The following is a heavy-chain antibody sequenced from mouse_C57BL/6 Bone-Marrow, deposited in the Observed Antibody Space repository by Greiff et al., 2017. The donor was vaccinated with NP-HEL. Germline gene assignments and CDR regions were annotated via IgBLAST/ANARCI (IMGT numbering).Heavy chain of an antibody. CDR2: INPNNGGT. D-gene: IGHD2-3*01. CDR3: ARGSDGYYPNWYFDV. CDR1: GYTFTDYY. Sequence: VQLQQSGPELVKPGASVKISCKASGYTFTDYYMNWVKQSHGKSLEWIGDINPNNGGTSYIQKFKGKATLTVDKSSSTAYMELRSLTSEDSAVYYCARGSDGYYPNWYFDVWGTGTTVTVSS. J-gene: IGHJ1*03. V-gene: IGHV1-26*01.